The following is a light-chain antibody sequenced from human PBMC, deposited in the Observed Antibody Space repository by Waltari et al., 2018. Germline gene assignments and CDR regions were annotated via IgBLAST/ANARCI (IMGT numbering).Light chain of an antibody. V-gene: IGKV1-5*03. J-gene: IGKJ1*01. CDR3: LQYNSEPRT. Sequence: DIQMTQSPSTLCASVGDRVTLTCRASQKIIMWLAWHQQKPGKAPKLLIYKASSLESGVPSRFSGSGSGTEFTLTISSLQPDDFATYYCLQYNSEPRTFGQGTKVEVK. CDR1: QKIIMW. CDR2: KAS.